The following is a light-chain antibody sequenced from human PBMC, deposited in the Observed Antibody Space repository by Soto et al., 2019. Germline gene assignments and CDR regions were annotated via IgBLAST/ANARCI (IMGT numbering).Light chain of an antibody. Sequence: EIVMTQSPATLSVSPGERATLSCRASQSVSINLAWYQQKPGQAPRLLIYGASTRATGIPARFSGSGSGTEYTLTISSLQSEDFAVYYCQQYNNWTETFGQGTKVEI. CDR3: QQYNNWTET. V-gene: IGKV3-15*01. CDR1: QSVSIN. CDR2: GAS. J-gene: IGKJ1*01.